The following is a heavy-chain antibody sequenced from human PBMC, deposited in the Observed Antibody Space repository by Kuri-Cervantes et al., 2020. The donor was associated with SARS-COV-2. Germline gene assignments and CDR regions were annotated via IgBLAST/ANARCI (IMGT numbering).Heavy chain of an antibody. J-gene: IGHJ3*02. CDR2: INPNSGGT. Sequence: ASVKVSCKASGYTFTSYYMHWVRQAPGQGLEWMGWINPNSGGTNYAQKFQGRVTMTRDTSISTAYMELSRLRSEDTAVYYCARSRSGSYDALDIWGQGTMVTVSS. V-gene: IGHV1-2*02. D-gene: IGHD3-3*01. CDR3: ARSRSGSYDALDI. CDR1: GYTFTSYY.